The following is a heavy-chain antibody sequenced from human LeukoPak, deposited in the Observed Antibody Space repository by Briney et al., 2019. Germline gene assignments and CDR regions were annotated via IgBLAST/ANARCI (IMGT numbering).Heavy chain of an antibody. V-gene: IGHV1-2*02. Sequence: ASVKVSCKASGYTFSDFHMHWVRQAPGQGLEWMGWINPNSGGTHYAQKFQGRVTMTRDSSSTTAYMELSRLRSDDTAVYYCAREDVDLDYWGQGTLVTVSS. CDR3: AREDVDLDY. CDR1: GYTFSDFH. CDR2: INPNSGGT. D-gene: IGHD2-15*01. J-gene: IGHJ4*02.